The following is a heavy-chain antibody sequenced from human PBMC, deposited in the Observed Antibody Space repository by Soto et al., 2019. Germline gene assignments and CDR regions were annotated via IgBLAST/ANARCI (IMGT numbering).Heavy chain of an antibody. J-gene: IGHJ4*02. D-gene: IGHD2-2*01. CDR3: ARCAGYCSSTSCCNFDY. CDR2: ISSSGSTI. CDR1: GFTFSSYE. Sequence: GGSLRLSCAASGFTFSSYEMNWVRQAPGKGLEWVSYISSSGSTIYYADSVKGRFTISRDNAKNSLYLQMNSLRAEDTAVYYCARCAGYCSSTSCCNFDYWGQGTLVTVSS. V-gene: IGHV3-48*03.